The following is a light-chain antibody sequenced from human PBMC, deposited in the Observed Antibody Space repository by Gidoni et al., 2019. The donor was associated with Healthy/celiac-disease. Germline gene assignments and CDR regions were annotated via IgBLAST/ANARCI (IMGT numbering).Light chain of an antibody. CDR3: MQALQTPWT. J-gene: IGKJ1*01. Sequence: EIVMTQSPLSLPVTPGEPASISCRSSQSLLHSNGYNYLDWYLQKPGQSPQLLIYLGSNRASGVPDRFSGSGSGTDFTLKISRVEAEDVGFYYCMQALQTPWTFGQGTKVEIK. V-gene: IGKV2-28*01. CDR1: QSLLHSNGYNY. CDR2: LGS.